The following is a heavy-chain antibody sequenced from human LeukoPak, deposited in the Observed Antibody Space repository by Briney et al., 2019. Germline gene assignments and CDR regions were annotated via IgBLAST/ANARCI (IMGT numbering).Heavy chain of an antibody. Sequence: ASVKVSCKASGYTFTNDDISWVRQATGQGLEWIGKMNPNSGNTGYAQKFQGRLTMTRSTSVSTVHMELNSLTSEDTAVYFCARSASGTGYTAWGQGTLVTVSS. J-gene: IGHJ4*02. CDR1: GYTFTNDD. CDR2: MNPNSGNT. V-gene: IGHV1-8*01. D-gene: IGHD3-9*01. CDR3: ARSASGTGYTA.